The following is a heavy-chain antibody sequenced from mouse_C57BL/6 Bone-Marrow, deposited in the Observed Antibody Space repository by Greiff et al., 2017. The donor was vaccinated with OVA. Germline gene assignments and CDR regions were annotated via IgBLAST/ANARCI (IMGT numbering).Heavy chain of an antibody. CDR1: GFSFNTYA. J-gene: IGHJ3*01. CDR3: VRHGAYYSNPAWFAY. V-gene: IGHV10-1*01. Sequence: EVKLVESGGGLVQPKGSLKLSCAASGFSFNTYAMNWVRQAPGKGLEWVARIRSKSNNYATYYADSVKDRFTISRDDSESMLYLQMNNLKTEDTAMYYCVRHGAYYSNPAWFAYWGQGTLVTVSA. D-gene: IGHD2-5*01. CDR2: IRSKSNNYAT.